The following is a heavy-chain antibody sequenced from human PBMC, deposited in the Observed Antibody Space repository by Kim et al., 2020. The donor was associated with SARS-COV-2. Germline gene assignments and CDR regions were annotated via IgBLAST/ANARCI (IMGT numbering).Heavy chain of an antibody. V-gene: IGHV4-59*01. CDR1: GGSISSYY. Sequence: SETLSLTCTVSGGSISSYYWSWIRQPPGKGLEWIGYIYYSGSTNYNPSLKSRVTISVDTSKNQFSLKLSSVTAADTAVYYCARIGLWRGYVPLDYWGQGTLVTVSS. CDR2: IYYSGST. J-gene: IGHJ4*02. D-gene: IGHD5-12*01. CDR3: ARIGLWRGYVPLDY.